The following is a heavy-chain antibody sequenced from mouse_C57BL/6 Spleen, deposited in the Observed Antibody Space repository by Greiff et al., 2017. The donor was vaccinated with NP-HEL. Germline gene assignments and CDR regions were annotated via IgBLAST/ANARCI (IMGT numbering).Heavy chain of an antibody. CDR3: ASLPSYAMDY. Sequence: QVQLQQPGAELVRPGTSVKLSCKASGYTFTSYWMHWVKQRPGQGLEWIGVIDPSDSYTNYNQKFKGKATLTVDTSSSTAYMQLSSLTSEDSAVYYCASLPSYAMDYWGQGTSVTVSS. J-gene: IGHJ4*01. V-gene: IGHV1-59*01. CDR1: GYTFTSYW. CDR2: IDPSDSYT.